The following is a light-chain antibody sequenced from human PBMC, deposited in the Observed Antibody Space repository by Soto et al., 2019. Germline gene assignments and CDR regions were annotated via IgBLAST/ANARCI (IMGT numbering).Light chain of an antibody. V-gene: IGKV1-5*01. CDR2: DAS. J-gene: IGKJ1*01. CDR3: QQYHTYSWT. Sequence: DIQMTQSPSTLSASVGDRCTITCRASQSISSYLNWYQQKPGKAPKFLXYDASSLESGVPTRFRGRGSGTEFTLTITNLQPDDFETYYCQQYHTYSWTFGQGTKVDIK. CDR1: QSISSY.